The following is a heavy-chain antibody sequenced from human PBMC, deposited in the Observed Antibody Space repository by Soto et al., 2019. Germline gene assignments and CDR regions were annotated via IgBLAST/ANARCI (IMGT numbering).Heavy chain of an antibody. Sequence: QVQLVQSGGGLVEPGGSLRLSCAASGFKFSDYHMTWIRQAQGKALEWISYISSSGTYTTYTDSVKGRFTVSRDNAKSSLYLQMNSLRGEDTAVYYCACVAPTIFGAQFHHNLVDVWGQGNTVTVAS. CDR1: GFKFSDYH. CDR2: ISSSGTYT. D-gene: IGHD3-3*01. J-gene: IGHJ6*02. CDR3: ACVAPTIFGAQFHHNLVDV. V-gene: IGHV3-11*06.